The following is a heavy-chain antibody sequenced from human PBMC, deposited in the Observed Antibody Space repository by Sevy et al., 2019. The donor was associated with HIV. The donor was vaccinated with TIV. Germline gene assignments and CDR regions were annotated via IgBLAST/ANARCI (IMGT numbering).Heavy chain of an antibody. CDR2: ISGSGGST. J-gene: IGHJ3*02. V-gene: IGHV3-23*01. CDR3: AKDAFTSIAVAGTDAFDI. CDR1: GFTFSSYA. Sequence: GGSLRLSCAASGFTFSSYAMSWVRQAPGKGLEWVSAISGSGGSTYYADSVKGGFTISRDNSKNTLYLQMNSLRAEDTAVYYCAKDAFTSIAVAGTDAFDIWGQGTMVTVSS. D-gene: IGHD6-19*01.